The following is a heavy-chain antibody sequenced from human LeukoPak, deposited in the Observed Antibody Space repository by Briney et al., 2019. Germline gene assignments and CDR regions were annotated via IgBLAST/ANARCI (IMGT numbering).Heavy chain of an antibody. J-gene: IGHJ4*02. D-gene: IGHD3-22*01. CDR3: ARDSSGYYGEGNFDY. V-gene: IGHV1-69*04. Sequence: VASVKVSCKASGGTFSSYAISWVRQAPGQGLEWMGRIIPIFGIANYAQKFQGRVTITADKSTSTAYMELSSLRSEDTAMYYCARDSSGYYGEGNFDYWGQGTLVTVSS. CDR1: GGTFSSYA. CDR2: IIPIFGIA.